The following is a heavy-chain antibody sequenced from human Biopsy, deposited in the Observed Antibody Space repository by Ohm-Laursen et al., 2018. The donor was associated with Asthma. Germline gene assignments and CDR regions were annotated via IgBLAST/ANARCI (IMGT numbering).Heavy chain of an antibody. D-gene: IGHD3-10*01. J-gene: IGHJ4*02. CDR1: GYIFTSYW. V-gene: IGHV5-51*01. Sequence: ESLRISCKASGYIFTSYWIGWVRQMPGKGLEWMGIIFPGDSDTIYSPSFQGQATISADKSISTAYLQWSSLKAPDTAIYYCARLAYGSGSFFDFWGQGTLVTVAS. CDR2: IFPGDSDT. CDR3: ARLAYGSGSFFDF.